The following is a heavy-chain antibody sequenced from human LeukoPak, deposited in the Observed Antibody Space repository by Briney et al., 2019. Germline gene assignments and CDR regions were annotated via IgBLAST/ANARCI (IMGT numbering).Heavy chain of an antibody. D-gene: IGHD3-10*01. CDR2: ISGSGGST. J-gene: IGHJ6*03. Sequence: AGGSLRLSCAASGFTFSSYAMSWVRQAPGKGLEWVSAISGSGGSTYYADSVKGRFTISRDNSKNTLYLQMNSLRAEDTAVYYCARVSLWFGEYYMDVWGKGTTVTVSS. CDR3: ARVSLWFGEYYMDV. V-gene: IGHV3-23*01. CDR1: GFTFSSYA.